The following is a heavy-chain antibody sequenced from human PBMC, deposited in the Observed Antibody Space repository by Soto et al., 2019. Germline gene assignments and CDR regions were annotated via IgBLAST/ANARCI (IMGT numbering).Heavy chain of an antibody. D-gene: IGHD3-3*01. CDR3: ASVVFWSGYYTEKYYYYMDV. J-gene: IGHJ6*03. V-gene: IGHV4-31*03. CDR1: GGSISSGGYY. Sequence: QVQLQESGPGLVKPSQTLSLTCTVSGGSISSGGYYWSWIRQHPGKGLEWIGYIYYSGSTYYNPSLRSRVTISVDTSKNQFSLKLSSVTAADTAVYYCASVVFWSGYYTEKYYYYMDVWGKGTTVTVSS. CDR2: IYYSGST.